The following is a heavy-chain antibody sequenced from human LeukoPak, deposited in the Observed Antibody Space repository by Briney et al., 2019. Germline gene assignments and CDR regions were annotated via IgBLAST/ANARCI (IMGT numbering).Heavy chain of an antibody. V-gene: IGHV3-9*01. CDR1: GFTFDDYA. D-gene: IGHD6-13*01. Sequence: GRSLRLSCAASGFTFDDYAMHWVRQAPGKGLEWVSGISWNSGSIGYADSVKGRFTISRDSAKNSLYLQMNSLRAEDTGLYYCAKVGDSSSWHIDYWGQGTLVTVSS. CDR2: ISWNSGSI. CDR3: AKVGDSSSWHIDY. J-gene: IGHJ4*02.